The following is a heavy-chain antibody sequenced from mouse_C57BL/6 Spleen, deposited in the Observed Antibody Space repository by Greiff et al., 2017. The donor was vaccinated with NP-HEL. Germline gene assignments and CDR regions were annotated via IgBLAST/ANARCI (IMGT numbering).Heavy chain of an antibody. Sequence: QVQLQQPGAELVKPGASVKMSCKASGYTFTSYWITSVKQRPGQGLEWIGDIYPGSGSTNYNEKFKSKATLTVDTSSSTAYMQLSSLTSEDSAVYYCARGPYDYDEGYAMDYWGQGTSVTVSS. V-gene: IGHV1-55*01. CDR2: IYPGSGST. CDR3: ARGPYDYDEGYAMDY. CDR1: GYTFTSYW. D-gene: IGHD2-4*01. J-gene: IGHJ4*01.